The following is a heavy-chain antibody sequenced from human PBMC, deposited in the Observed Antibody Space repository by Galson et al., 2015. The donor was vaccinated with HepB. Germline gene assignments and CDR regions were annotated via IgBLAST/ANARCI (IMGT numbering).Heavy chain of an antibody. J-gene: IGHJ4*02. D-gene: IGHD1-1*01. Sequence: SETLSLTCTVSGGSISSSSYYWGWIRQPPGKGLEWIGSIYYSGSTYYNPSLKSRVTISVDTSKNQFSLKLSSVTAADTAVYYCARAVPFIWNDGFGYWGQGTLVTVSS. CDR1: GGSISSSSYY. V-gene: IGHV4-39*07. CDR3: ARAVPFIWNDGFGY. CDR2: IYYSGST.